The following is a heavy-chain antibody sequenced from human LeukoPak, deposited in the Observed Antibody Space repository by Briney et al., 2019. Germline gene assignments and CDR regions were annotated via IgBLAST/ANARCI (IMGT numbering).Heavy chain of an antibody. CDR2: IYYSGST. CDR1: GGSISSSNW. V-gene: IGHV4-4*02. Sequence: PSGTLSLTCAVSGGSISSSNWWSWVRQPPGKGLEWIGSIYYSGSTYYNPSLKSRVTISVDTSKNQFSLKLSSVTAADTAVYYCARIIIAAANNWFDPWGQGTLVTVSS. J-gene: IGHJ5*02. D-gene: IGHD6-13*01. CDR3: ARIIIAAANNWFDP.